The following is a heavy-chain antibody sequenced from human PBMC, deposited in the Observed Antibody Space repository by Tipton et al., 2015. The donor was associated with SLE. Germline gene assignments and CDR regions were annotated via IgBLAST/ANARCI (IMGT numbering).Heavy chain of an antibody. CDR3: VRQPPGGGPGYQDDMDV. CDR2: IFFNGNT. CDR1: GGSVSTSRYY. Sequence: TLSLTCSVSGGSVSTSRYYWGWIRQPPGQGLEWIGNIFFNGNTYYTPSLKSRATFSIDMSRNQFSLRLYFVTAADTAVYYCVRQPPGGGPGYQDDMDVWGQGTAVTVSS. D-gene: IGHD2-2*01. J-gene: IGHJ6*02. V-gene: IGHV4-39*07.